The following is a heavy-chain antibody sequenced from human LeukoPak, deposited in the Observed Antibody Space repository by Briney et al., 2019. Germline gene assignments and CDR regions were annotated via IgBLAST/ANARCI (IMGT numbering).Heavy chain of an antibody. V-gene: IGHV3-33*01. D-gene: IGHD6-13*01. CDR1: GFTFSSYG. Sequence: GGSLRLSCAASGFTFSSYGMHWVRQAPGKGLEWLAVIWDDGSNKYYADSVKGRFTISRDNSKNPLYLQMNSLRAEDTAVYYCARTGYSSSWYISKMAFDYWGQGTLVTVSS. J-gene: IGHJ4*02. CDR2: IWDDGSNK. CDR3: ARTGYSSSWYISKMAFDY.